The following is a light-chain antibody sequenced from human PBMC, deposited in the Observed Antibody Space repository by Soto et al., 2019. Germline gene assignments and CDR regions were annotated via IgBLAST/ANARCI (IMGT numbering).Light chain of an antibody. CDR3: SSYTSSSSLYV. CDR2: YVS. V-gene: IGLV2-14*01. CDR1: SSDVGGYNY. J-gene: IGLJ1*01. Sequence: QSALTQPASVSGSPGQSITISCTGTSSDVGGYNYVSWYQQHPGKAPKLMIYYVSNRPSGXXNRFSGSKSGNTASLTISGLQAEDEADYYCSSYTSSSSLYVFGTGTKLTVL.